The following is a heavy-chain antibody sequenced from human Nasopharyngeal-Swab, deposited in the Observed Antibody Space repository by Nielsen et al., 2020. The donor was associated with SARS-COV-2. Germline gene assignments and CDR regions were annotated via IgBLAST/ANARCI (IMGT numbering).Heavy chain of an antibody. CDR1: GFTFSNAW. V-gene: IGHV3-15*01. J-gene: IGHJ4*02. CDR3: AKVDFWSGYQQEIDY. D-gene: IGHD3-3*01. CDR2: IKSKTDGGTT. Sequence: GESLKISCAASGFTFSNAWMSWVRQAPGKGLEWVGRIKSKTDGGTTDYAAPVKGRFTISRDDSKNTLYLQMNSLRAEDTAVYYCAKVDFWSGYQQEIDYWGQGTLVTVSS.